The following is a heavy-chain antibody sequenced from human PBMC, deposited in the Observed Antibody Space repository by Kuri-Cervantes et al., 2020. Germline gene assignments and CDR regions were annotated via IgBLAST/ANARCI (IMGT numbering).Heavy chain of an antibody. CDR3: ARTSVYCSGGSCYSEHDY. Sequence: SETLSLTCTVSGGSISSYYWSWIRQPPGKGLEWIGYIYYSGSTNYNPSLKSRVTISVDTSKNQSSLKLSSVTAADTAVYYCARTSVYCSGGSCYSEHDYWGQGTLVTSPQ. CDR1: GGSISSYY. CDR2: IYYSGST. D-gene: IGHD2-15*01. V-gene: IGHV4-59*01. J-gene: IGHJ4*02.